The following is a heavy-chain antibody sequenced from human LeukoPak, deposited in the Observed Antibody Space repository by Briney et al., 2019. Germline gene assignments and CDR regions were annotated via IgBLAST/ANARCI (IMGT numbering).Heavy chain of an antibody. CDR1: GGSISSDSYY. D-gene: IGHD6-19*01. CDR2: IYYSGST. CDR3: ARPPDSSGRDY. V-gene: IGHV4-39*01. J-gene: IGHJ4*02. Sequence: SETLSLTCTVSGGSISSDSYYWSWIRQPAGKGLEWIGSIYYSGSTYYNPSLKSRVTISVDTSKNQFSLKLSSVTAADTAVYYCARPPDSSGRDYWGQGTLVTVSS.